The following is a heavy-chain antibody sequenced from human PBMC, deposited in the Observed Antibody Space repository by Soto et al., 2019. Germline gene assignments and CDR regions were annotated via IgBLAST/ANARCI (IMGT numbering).Heavy chain of an antibody. Sequence: QVQLEQSGAEVKKLGDLVQVSCKASGYAFSHYGISWVRQAPGQGLEWMGRIGAFGENIKYAQQLQGRVTITTDTSASTAYMELRSLRSDDTAVYFCARDLDGSGSYYTDYWGQGTLVTVSS. CDR1: GYAFSHYG. V-gene: IGHV1-18*01. CDR3: ARDLDGSGSYYTDY. D-gene: IGHD3-10*01. CDR2: IGAFGENI. J-gene: IGHJ4*02.